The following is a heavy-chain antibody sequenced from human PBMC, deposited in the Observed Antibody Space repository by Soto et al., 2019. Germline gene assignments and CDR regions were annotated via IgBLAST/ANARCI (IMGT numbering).Heavy chain of an antibody. CDR2: ISQSGNT. V-gene: IGHV4-39*07. J-gene: IGHJ4*02. D-gene: IGHD6-6*01. CDR1: GGSIGSGGYY. Sequence: PSETLSLTCTVSGGSIGSGGYYWSWIHQPPGKGLEWIGEISQSGNTNYSPSLKGRVSISIDTSKKQFSLNLASVSAADKAVYYCARAPKVSGSSQTRPDFWGQGTLVTVSS. CDR3: ARAPKVSGSSQTRPDF.